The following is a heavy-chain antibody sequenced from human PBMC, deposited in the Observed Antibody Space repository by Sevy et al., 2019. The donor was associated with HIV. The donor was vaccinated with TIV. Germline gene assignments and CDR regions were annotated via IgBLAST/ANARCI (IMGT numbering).Heavy chain of an antibody. D-gene: IGHD5-18*01. CDR3: ASDGNRGYSARDDAFDI. V-gene: IGHV3-7*01. CDR1: GFTFSSYW. CDR2: IKQDGSEK. J-gene: IGHJ3*02. Sequence: GGSLRLSCAASGFTFSSYWMSWVRQAPGKGLEWVANIKQDGSEKYYVDSVKGRFTISRDNAKNSLYLQMNSLRAEETAVYYCASDGNRGYSARDDAFDIWGQGTMVTVSS.